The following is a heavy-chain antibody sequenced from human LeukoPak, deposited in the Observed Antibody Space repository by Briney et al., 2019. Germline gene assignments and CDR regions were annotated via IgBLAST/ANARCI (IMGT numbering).Heavy chain of an antibody. D-gene: IGHD2-2*01. Sequence: SETLSLTCTVSGGSISSGSYYWSWIRQPAGKGLEWIGRIYTSGSTNYNPSLKSRVTISVDTSKNQFSLKLSSVTAADTAVYYCARDLTGYCSSTSCHISLYGFDPWGQGTLVTVSS. V-gene: IGHV4-61*02. J-gene: IGHJ5*02. CDR3: ARDLTGYCSSTSCHISLYGFDP. CDR2: IYTSGST. CDR1: GGSISSGSYY.